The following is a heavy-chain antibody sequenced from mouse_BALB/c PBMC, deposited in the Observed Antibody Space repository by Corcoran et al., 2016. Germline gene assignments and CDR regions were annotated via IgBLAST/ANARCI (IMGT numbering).Heavy chain of an antibody. CDR1: GYTFTNYG. D-gene: IGHD1-1*02. CDR3: ARGGNPFAY. V-gene: IGHV9-3-1*01. CDR2: INTYTGEP. Sequence: QIQLVQSGPELKKPGETVKISCKASGYTFTNYGMNWVKQAPGKGLKWMGWINTYTGEPTYADDFKGRFAFSLETSASTAYLQINNLKNEDTATYFCARGGNPFAYWGQGTLVTVSA. J-gene: IGHJ3*01.